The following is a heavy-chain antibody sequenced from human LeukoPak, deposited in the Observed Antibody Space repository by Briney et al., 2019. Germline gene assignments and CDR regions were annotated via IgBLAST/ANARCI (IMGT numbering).Heavy chain of an antibody. J-gene: IGHJ4*02. CDR1: GFPLSSYA. V-gene: IGHV3-23*01. D-gene: IGHD2-21*02. Sequence: GGSLRLSCAVSGFPLSSYAMSWVRQAPGKGLEWVSATSSSDAGTYYADSVKGRFTVSRDNSKNTLYVQMKSLRGEDTAIYYCAKDFVVVPGNVNYFDSWGQGTLVTVSS. CDR3: AKDFVVVPGNVNYFDS. CDR2: TSSSDAGT.